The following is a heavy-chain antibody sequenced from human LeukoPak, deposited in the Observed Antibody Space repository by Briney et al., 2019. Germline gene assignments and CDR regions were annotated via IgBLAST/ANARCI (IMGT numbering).Heavy chain of an antibody. J-gene: IGHJ5*02. CDR1: GFTFSSYA. V-gene: IGHV3-23*01. Sequence: GGSLRLSCAASGFTFSSYAMSWVRQAPGKGLEWVSAISGSGGSTYYADSVKGRFTISRDNSKNTLYLQMNSLRAEVTAVYYCAKEGYYGSGKNWFDPWGQGTLVTVSS. D-gene: IGHD3-10*01. CDR2: ISGSGGST. CDR3: AKEGYYGSGKNWFDP.